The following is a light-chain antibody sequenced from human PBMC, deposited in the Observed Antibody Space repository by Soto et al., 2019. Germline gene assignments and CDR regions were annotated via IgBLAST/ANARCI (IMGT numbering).Light chain of an antibody. CDR3: QQYYSSPVT. J-gene: IGKJ4*01. V-gene: IGKV4-1*01. Sequence: DIVMTQSPDSLAVSLGERATINCKSSQSVLYSSNNKNYFAWYQQKPGQPLKLLIYWASTRESGVPDRFSGSGSGTDFTLTISSLQAEDVAVYYCQQYYSSPVTFGGGTKVEIK. CDR2: WAS. CDR1: QSVLYSSNNKNY.